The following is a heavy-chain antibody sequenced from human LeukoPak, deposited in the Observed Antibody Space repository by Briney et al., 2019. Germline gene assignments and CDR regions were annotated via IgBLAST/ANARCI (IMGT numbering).Heavy chain of an antibody. Sequence: GGSLRLSCAASGFTFNNYGMHWARQAPGKGLEWVAVISYDGRNKHYPDSVKGRFTISRDISTDTLWLQMDSLRTEDTAVYYCAKGPLRGTAAAIDYWGQGTLVTVSS. CDR2: ISYDGRNK. V-gene: IGHV3-30*18. D-gene: IGHD2-2*01. J-gene: IGHJ4*02. CDR3: AKGPLRGTAAAIDY. CDR1: GFTFNNYG.